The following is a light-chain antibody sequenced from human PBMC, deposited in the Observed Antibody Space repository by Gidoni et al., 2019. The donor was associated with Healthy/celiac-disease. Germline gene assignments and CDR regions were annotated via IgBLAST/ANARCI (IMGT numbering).Light chain of an antibody. CDR3: QQCYSTPRT. J-gene: IGKJ1*01. Sequence: DIQMTQSPSSLSASVGDRVTITCRASQSISSYLNWSQQKPGKAPKLLIYAASSLQSGVPSRFSGGGSGTDFTLTISSLQPEDVATYYCQQCYSTPRTFGQGTKVEIK. CDR1: QSISSY. V-gene: IGKV1-39*01. CDR2: AAS.